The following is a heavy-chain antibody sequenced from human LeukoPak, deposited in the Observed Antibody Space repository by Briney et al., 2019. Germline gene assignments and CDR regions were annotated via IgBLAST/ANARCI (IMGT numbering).Heavy chain of an antibody. D-gene: IGHD2-15*01. J-gene: IGHJ4*02. V-gene: IGHV3-23*01. Sequence: PGGSLRLSCAASGFTFTTYAMSWVRQAPGKGLEWVSRICGSDGTTHYADSVKGLYTISRDNPKNTLSLQMNSLRAEDTALYYCAKGRTPTCYSSINYWGEGTLVTVPS. CDR3: AKGRTPTCYSSINY. CDR2: ICGSDGTT. CDR1: GFTFTTYA.